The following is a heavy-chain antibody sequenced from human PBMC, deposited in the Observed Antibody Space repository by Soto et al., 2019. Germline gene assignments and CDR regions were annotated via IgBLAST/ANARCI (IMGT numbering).Heavy chain of an antibody. V-gene: IGHV4-30-4*01. J-gene: IGHJ4*02. CDR2: IYYSGST. CDR3: ARVPWVSVGYDSSGQYYFDY. CDR1: GVSISSGDYY. Sequence: QVQLQESCPGLVKPSQTLSLTCTGSGVSISSGDYYWSWIRQPPGKGLEWIGYIYYSGSTYYNPSLNRRVSISVGTSKNQVSLKRSSVTAADTAVYYCARVPWVSVGYDSSGQYYFDYWGQGTLVTVSS. D-gene: IGHD3-22*01.